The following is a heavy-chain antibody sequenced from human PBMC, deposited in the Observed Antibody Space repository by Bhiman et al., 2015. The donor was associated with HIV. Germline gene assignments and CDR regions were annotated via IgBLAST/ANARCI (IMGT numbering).Heavy chain of an antibody. CDR1: GFSFSNYP. CDR3: ARDLYDNYEINFYSQYYMDV. CDR2: ISSSSSYI. J-gene: IGHJ6*03. V-gene: IGHV3-21*01. Sequence: EVQLVESGGGLVKPGGSLRLSCAASGFSFSNYPMKWVRQAPGKGLEWVSSISSSSSYIHYVDSVKGRFTVSRDNAKNSLFLQMNSLRAEDTAVYFCARDLYDNYEINFYSQYYMDVWGTGTTVTVS. D-gene: IGHD3-9*01.